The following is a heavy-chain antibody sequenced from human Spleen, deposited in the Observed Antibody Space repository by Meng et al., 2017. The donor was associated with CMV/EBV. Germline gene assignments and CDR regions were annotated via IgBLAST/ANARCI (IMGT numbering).Heavy chain of an antibody. CDR1: GFTFSSYE. CDR3: AKEISRWEVDYYFNS. CDR2: ISSRGSNI. D-gene: IGHD1-26*01. Sequence: GESLKISCAASGFTFSSYEMKWVRQAPGKGLEGVSHISSRGSNIYYADSVKGRLTISRDNAKNSLYLQMNTLRREDTDVYYCAKEISRWEVDYYFNSWGQGTLVTVSS. V-gene: IGHV3-48*03. J-gene: IGHJ4*02.